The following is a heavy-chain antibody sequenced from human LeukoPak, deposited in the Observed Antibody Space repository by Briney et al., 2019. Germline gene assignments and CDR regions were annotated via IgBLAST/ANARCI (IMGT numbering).Heavy chain of an antibody. V-gene: IGHV3-66*01. CDR1: GFTVSNYY. J-gene: IGHJ4*02. CDR2: IYTGGST. D-gene: IGHD5/OR15-5a*01. Sequence: GGSLRLSCAASGFTVSNYYMNWVRQAPGKGLEWVSVIYTGGSTYYADSVKGRFTISRDNSKNTLFLQMNSLRAEDTAVYYCARDRSVYGIDYWGQGTLVTVSS. CDR3: ARDRSVYGIDY.